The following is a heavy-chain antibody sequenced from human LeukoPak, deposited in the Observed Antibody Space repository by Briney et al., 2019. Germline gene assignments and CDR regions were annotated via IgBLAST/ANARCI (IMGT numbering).Heavy chain of an antibody. J-gene: IGHJ4*02. Sequence: GGSLRLSCAASGFTFSNAWMSWVRQAPGKGLEWVGRIKSKAVGGTTDYAAPVKGRFTISRDDSKNTLYLQMNSLKTEDTAVYYCTTLGAAAADYWGQGTLVTVCS. V-gene: IGHV3-15*01. D-gene: IGHD6-13*01. CDR2: IKSKAVGGTT. CDR1: GFTFSNAW. CDR3: TTLGAAAADY.